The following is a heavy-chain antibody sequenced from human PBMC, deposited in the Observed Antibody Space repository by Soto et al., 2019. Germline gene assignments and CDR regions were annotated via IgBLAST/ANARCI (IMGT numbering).Heavy chain of an antibody. V-gene: IGHV1-3*01. D-gene: IGHD3-10*01. CDR1: GYTFTTYS. Sequence: ASVKVSCKASGYTFTTYSIHWVRQAPGQSLEWMGWINAGTGDTKYSQKFQGRVTITKDSSATTFYMDMRSLGSEDTALYYCATAPPWGNSGSYYIQHFNSWGQGPLVTVSS. CDR3: ATAPPWGNSGSYYIQHFNS. CDR2: INAGTGDT. J-gene: IGHJ4*02.